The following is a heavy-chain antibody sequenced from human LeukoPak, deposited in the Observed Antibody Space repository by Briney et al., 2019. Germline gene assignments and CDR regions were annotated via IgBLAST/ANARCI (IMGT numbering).Heavy chain of an antibody. CDR3: ARGARPWGYFDL. Sequence: PSETLSLTCTVSGGSISSYYWSWIRQPPGKGLEWIGYIYYSGSTNYNPSLKSRVTISVDTSKNQFSLKLSSVTAADTAVYYCARGARPWGYFDLRGRGTLVTVSS. J-gene: IGHJ2*01. D-gene: IGHD6-6*01. CDR2: IYYSGST. V-gene: IGHV4-59*08. CDR1: GGSISSYY.